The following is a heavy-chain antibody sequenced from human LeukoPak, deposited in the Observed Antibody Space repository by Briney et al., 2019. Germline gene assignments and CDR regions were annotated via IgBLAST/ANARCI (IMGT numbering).Heavy chain of an antibody. D-gene: IGHD3-22*01. CDR3: ARGRDDSGRYFAY. CDR1: GYTFTGFY. J-gene: IGHJ4*02. V-gene: IGHV1-2*02. CDR2: INPQSGAT. Sequence: ASVKVSCKASGYTFTGFYIQWVRQAPGQGLEWMAWINPQSGATNYAQKFQGRVTMTRDMSISTAYMDVTSLRSDDTAVYYCARGRDDSGRYFAYWGQGTLVTVSS.